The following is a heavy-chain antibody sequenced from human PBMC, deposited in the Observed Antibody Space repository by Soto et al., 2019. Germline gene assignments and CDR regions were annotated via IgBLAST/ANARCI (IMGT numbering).Heavy chain of an antibody. CDR2: ISGSGGST. D-gene: IGHD3-3*01. J-gene: IGHJ4*02. CDR3: AKAPLESEYYFDY. V-gene: IGHV3-23*01. Sequence: GGSLRLSCAASGFTFSSYAMSWVRQAPGKGLEWVSAISGSGGSTYYADSVKGRLTISRDNSKNTLYLQMNSLRAEDTAVYYCAKAPLESEYYFDYWGQGTLVTVSS. CDR1: GFTFSSYA.